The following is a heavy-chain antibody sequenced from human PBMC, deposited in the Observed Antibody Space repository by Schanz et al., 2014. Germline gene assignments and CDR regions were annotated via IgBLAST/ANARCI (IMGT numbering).Heavy chain of an antibody. Sequence: VRLVESGGGVVQPGRSLRLSCAASGFNFSSYSLNWVRQAPGKGLEWVSYISGSSRTIYYADSMKGRFTVSRDNAENALYLQMNSLRAEDTGLYFCARGGSGSHYRLDYWGQGTLVTVSS. J-gene: IGHJ4*02. CDR3: ARGGSGSHYRLDY. V-gene: IGHV3-48*01. CDR2: ISGSSRTI. D-gene: IGHD1-26*01. CDR1: GFNFSSYS.